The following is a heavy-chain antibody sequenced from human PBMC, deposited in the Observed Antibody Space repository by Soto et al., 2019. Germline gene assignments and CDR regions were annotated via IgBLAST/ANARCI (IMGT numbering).Heavy chain of an antibody. D-gene: IGHD1-1*01. Sequence: QVQLQQWGAGLMKPSENLSLTCAVFGGSVNSGNYYWSRIRQPPGKGLEWIGEMSHSGGTHFNPSLESRVTISVDTSKNLFSLKMSSLTAADTALFYCARVERGTATRVVDAFDIWGPGTMVLVSS. V-gene: IGHV4-34*01. J-gene: IGHJ3*02. CDR2: MSHSGGT. CDR3: ARVERGTATRVVDAFDI. CDR1: GGSVNSGNYY.